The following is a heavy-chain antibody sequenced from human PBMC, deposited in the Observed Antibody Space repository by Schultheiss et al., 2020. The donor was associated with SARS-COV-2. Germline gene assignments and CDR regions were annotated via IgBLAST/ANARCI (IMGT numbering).Heavy chain of an antibody. CDR1: GGSISGYF. Sequence: SETLSLTCSVSGGSISGYFWSWIRQPPGKGLEWIGYFYNSGSPNYNPSLKSRVTISFDTSNNQLSLKLTSVTAADTAVYYCARGVSGYSYGKADYWGQGTLVTVSS. J-gene: IGHJ4*02. CDR2: FYNSGSP. D-gene: IGHD5-18*01. V-gene: IGHV4-4*08. CDR3: ARGVSGYSYGKADY.